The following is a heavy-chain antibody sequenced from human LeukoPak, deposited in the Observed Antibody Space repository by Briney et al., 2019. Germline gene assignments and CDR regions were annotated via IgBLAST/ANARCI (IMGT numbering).Heavy chain of an antibody. CDR3: ARVVMAAAAPYDI. J-gene: IGHJ3*02. V-gene: IGHV4-34*01. D-gene: IGHD6-13*01. CDR1: GGSFSGYY. Sequence: SETLSLTCAVYGGSFSGYYWNWIRQPPGKGLEWIGEINHSGSTNYNPSLKSRVTISADTSRNQLSLKLSSVTAADTAVYYCARVVMAAAAPYDIWGQGTMVTVSS. CDR2: INHSGST.